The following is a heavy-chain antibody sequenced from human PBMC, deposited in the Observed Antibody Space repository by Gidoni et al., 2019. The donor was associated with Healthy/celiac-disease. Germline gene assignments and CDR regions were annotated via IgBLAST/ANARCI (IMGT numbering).Heavy chain of an antibody. Sequence: QVQLQQWGAGLLKPSETLSLTCAVYAGSFSGYYWSWIRQPPGKWLEWIGEINHSGSTNYNPSLKSRVTISVDTSKNQFSLKLSSVTAEDTAVYYCARAVRWGKFDYWGQGTLVTVSS. J-gene: IGHJ4*02. CDR1: AGSFSGYY. CDR2: INHSGST. CDR3: ARAVRWGKFDY. V-gene: IGHV4-34*01. D-gene: IGHD4-17*01.